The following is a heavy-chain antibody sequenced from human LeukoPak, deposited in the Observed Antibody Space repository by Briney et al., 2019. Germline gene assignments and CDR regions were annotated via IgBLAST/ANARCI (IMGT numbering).Heavy chain of an antibody. CDR1: GFTFSSYW. J-gene: IGHJ4*02. Sequence: GGSLRLSCAASGFTFSSYWMHWVRQAPGNGLVWVSRFNSDGSSTRYADSVKGRFTICRDNAKNTLYLQMNSLRAEDTAVYYCARDQGSSWFDYWGQGTLVTVSS. D-gene: IGHD6-13*01. CDR2: FNSDGSST. CDR3: ARDQGSSWFDY. V-gene: IGHV3-74*01.